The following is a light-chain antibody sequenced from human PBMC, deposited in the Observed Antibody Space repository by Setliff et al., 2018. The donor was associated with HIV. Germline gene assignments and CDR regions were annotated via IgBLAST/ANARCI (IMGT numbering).Light chain of an antibody. CDR1: SSDIGEYDY. V-gene: IGLV2-14*03. J-gene: IGLJ1*01. CDR2: AVT. CDR3: SSHRDTHTLEV. Sequence: QSVLAQPASVSGPPGHSITISCTGTSSDIGEYDYVSWYQQHPGKAPKLILYAVTYRPSGVSNRFSGSKSGNTASLTISGLQAEDEADYYCSSHRDTHTLEVFGTGTKVTVL.